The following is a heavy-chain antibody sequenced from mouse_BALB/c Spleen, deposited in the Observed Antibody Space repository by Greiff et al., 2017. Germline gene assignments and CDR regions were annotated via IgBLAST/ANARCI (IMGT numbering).Heavy chain of an antibody. CDR1: GYTFTSYW. D-gene: IGHD1-1*01. CDR2: IVPGSGST. V-gene: IGHV1S41*01. Sequence: DLVKPGASVKLSCKASGYTFTSYWINWIKQRPGQGLEWIGRIVPGSGSTYYNEMFKSKATLTVDKSSSTAYMQLSSLTSEDYAVYYCTRGRDYYGPRYFDVWGAGTTVTVSA. CDR3: TRGRDYYGPRYFDV. J-gene: IGHJ1*01.